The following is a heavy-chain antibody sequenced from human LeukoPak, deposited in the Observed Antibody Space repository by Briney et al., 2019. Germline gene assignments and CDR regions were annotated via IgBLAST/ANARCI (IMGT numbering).Heavy chain of an antibody. V-gene: IGHV4-4*02. Sequence: SGTLSLTCAVSGGSISSSNWWSWVRQPPGKGLEWIGEIYHSGSTNYNPSLKSRVTISVDKSKNQFSLKLSSVTAADTAVYYCARAGKTSYYYDSSGYHYRVHAFDIWGQGTMVTVSS. D-gene: IGHD3-22*01. CDR1: GGSISSSNW. CDR3: ARAGKTSYYYDSSGYHYRVHAFDI. CDR2: IYHSGST. J-gene: IGHJ3*02.